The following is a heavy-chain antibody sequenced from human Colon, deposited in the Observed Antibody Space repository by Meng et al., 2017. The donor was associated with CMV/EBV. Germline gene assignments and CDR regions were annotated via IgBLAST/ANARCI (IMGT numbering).Heavy chain of an antibody. CDR1: GLTSSSYW. CDR3: IVLPPGY. J-gene: IGHJ4*02. D-gene: IGHD1-26*01. Sequence: LVLKSVGVLVQTGGSLILSCVVSGLTSSSYWVDWVRQVPGKGPLLVSRIRSDASSINYAYSVKCQFTISRDNAKNAVHLQMNNLRDEDTALYYCIVLPPGYWGQGTLVTVSS. V-gene: IGHV3-74*01. CDR2: IRSDASSI.